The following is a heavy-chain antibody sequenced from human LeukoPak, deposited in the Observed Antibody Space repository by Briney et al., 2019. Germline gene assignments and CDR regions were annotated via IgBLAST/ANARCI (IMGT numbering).Heavy chain of an antibody. D-gene: IGHD3-3*01. V-gene: IGHV4-38-2*01. CDR2: NYHSGST. CDR3: ARHEDYDFWSGYPVGTFDY. Sequence: SETLSLTCAVSGYSISSGYYWGWIRQPPGKGLEWIGSNYHSGSTYYNPSLKSRVTISVDTSKNQFSLKLSSVTAADTAVYYCARHEDYDFWSGYPVGTFDYWGQGTLVTVS. CDR1: GYSISSGYY. J-gene: IGHJ4*02.